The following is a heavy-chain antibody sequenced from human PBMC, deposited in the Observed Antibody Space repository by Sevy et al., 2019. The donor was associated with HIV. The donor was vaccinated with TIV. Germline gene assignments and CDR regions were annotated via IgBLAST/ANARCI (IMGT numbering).Heavy chain of an antibody. Sequence: SETLSLTCAVYGGSFSGYYWSWIRQPPGKGLEWIGEINHSGSTNYNPSLKSRVTISVDTSKNQFSLKLSSVTAADTAGYYCARFYGGNSGGMDVWGQGTTVTVSS. CDR3: ARFYGGNSGGMDV. J-gene: IGHJ6*02. CDR1: GGSFSGYY. CDR2: INHSGST. D-gene: IGHD4-17*01. V-gene: IGHV4-34*01.